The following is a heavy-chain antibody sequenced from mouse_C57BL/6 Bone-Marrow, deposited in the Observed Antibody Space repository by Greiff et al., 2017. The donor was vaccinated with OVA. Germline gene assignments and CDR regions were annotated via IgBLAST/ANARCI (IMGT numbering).Heavy chain of an antibody. Sequence: VQLQQPGAELVKPGASVKMSCKASGYTFTSYWITWVKQRPGQGLEWIGDIYPVSGSTNYNETFQSKATLTVATSSRTAYMQLSSLTSEDSAVYYCARRGVLRPLCDYWGQGTTLTVSS. CDR2: IYPVSGST. J-gene: IGHJ2*01. V-gene: IGHV1-55*01. CDR3: ARRGVLRPLCDY. D-gene: IGHD1-2*01. CDR1: GYTFTSYW.